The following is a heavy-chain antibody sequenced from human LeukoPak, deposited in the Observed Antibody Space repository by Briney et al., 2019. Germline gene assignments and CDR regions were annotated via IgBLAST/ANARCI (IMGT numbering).Heavy chain of an antibody. CDR3: ARGNLTYYDFWSGYHFDY. CDR1: GYTFTSYY. J-gene: IGHJ4*02. Sequence: ASVKVSCKASGYTFTSYYMRWVRQAPGQGLEWMGIINPSGGSTSYAQKFQGRVTMTRDTSTSTVYMELSSLRSEDTAVYYCARGNLTYYDFWSGYHFDYWGQGTLVTVSS. V-gene: IGHV1-46*03. CDR2: INPSGGST. D-gene: IGHD3-3*01.